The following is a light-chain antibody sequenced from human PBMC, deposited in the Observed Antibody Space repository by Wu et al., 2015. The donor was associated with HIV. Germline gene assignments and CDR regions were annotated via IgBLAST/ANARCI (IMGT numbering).Light chain of an antibody. Sequence: EIVLEQSPGTLSLSPGERATLSCRAAQSVASTSLAWYQQKPGQAPRLLIYGASSRATGIPDRFSGSGSGTDFTLTISRLEPEDFAVYYCFQYGNSPRGFGQGTKLEIK. V-gene: IGKV3-20*01. CDR3: FQYGNSPRG. J-gene: IGKJ2*03. CDR2: GAS. CDR1: QSVASTS.